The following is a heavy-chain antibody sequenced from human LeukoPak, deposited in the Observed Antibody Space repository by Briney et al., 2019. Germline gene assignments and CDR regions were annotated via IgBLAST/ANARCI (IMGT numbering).Heavy chain of an antibody. J-gene: IGHJ4*02. CDR1: GYTFTSYD. V-gene: IGHV1-8*01. CDR3: ARVLSVGYRGVMGY. Sequence: ASVKVSCKASGYTFTSYDINWVRQATGQGLEWMGWMNPNSSNTGYAQKFQGRVTMTRNTSISTAYMELSSLRSEDTAVYYCARVLSVGYRGVMGYWGQGTLVTVSS. CDR2: MNPNSSNT. D-gene: IGHD6-13*01.